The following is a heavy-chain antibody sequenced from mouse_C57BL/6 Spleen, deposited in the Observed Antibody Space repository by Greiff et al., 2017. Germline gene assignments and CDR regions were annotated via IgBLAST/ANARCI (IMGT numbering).Heavy chain of an antibody. CDR1: GFTFSSYA. D-gene: IGHD4-1*01. Sequence: EVQVVESGGGLVKPGGSLKLSCAASGFTFSSYAMSWVRQTPEKGLEWVATISDGGSYTYYPDNVKGRFTISRDNAKNNLYLQMSHLKSEDTAMYYCARDELGLRDYWGQGTSVTVSS. CDR3: ARDELGLRDY. J-gene: IGHJ4*01. CDR2: ISDGGSYT. V-gene: IGHV5-4*01.